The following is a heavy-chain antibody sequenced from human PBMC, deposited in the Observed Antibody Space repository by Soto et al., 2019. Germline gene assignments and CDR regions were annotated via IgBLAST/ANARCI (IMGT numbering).Heavy chain of an antibody. CDR1: GYTFTSYG. CDR3: AKVPDYRDSSGYLDY. J-gene: IGHJ4*02. D-gene: IGHD3-22*01. V-gene: IGHV1-18*04. CDR2: ISAYNGNT. Sequence: ASVKVSCKASGYTFTSYGISWVRQAPGQGLEWMGWISAYNGNTNYAQKLQGRVTMTTDTSTSTAYMELRSLRSDDTAVYYCAKVPDYRDSSGYLDYWGQGTLVTVSS.